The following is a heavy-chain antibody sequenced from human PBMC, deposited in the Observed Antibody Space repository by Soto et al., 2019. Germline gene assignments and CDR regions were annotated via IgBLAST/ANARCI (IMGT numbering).Heavy chain of an antibody. CDR2: IYYSGST. D-gene: IGHD3-3*01. CDR1: GGSISSYY. V-gene: IGHV4-59*01. CDR3: AGMSGCIFGSFIAFDI. Sequence: QVQLQESGPGLVKPSETLSLTCTVSGGSISSYYWSWIRQQPGKGLEWIGYIYYSGSTNYNPSLKRRVNMPVDTSKVLSSMKLSSLTAADTAVYYFAGMSGCIFGSFIAFDIWGQGTMNTVAS. J-gene: IGHJ3*02.